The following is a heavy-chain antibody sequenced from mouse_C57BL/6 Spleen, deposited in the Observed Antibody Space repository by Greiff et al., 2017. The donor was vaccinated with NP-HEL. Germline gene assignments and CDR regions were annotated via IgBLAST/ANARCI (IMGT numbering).Heavy chain of an antibody. D-gene: IGHD2-4*01. J-gene: IGHJ3*01. CDR2: ISSGGSYT. Sequence: EVMLVESGGDLVKPGGSLKLSCAASGFTFSSYGMSWVRQTPDKRLEWVATISSGGSYTYYPDSVKGRFTISRDNAKNTLYLQMSSLKSEDTAMYYCARGFYYDYDGGFAYWGQGTLVTVSA. CDR1: GFTFSSYG. CDR3: ARGFYYDYDGGFAY. V-gene: IGHV5-6*01.